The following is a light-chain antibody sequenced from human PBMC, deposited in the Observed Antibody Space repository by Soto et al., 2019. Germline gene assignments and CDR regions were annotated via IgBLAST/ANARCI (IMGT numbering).Light chain of an antibody. CDR1: QSLLDSNGYNY. J-gene: IGKJ4*01. Sequence: DIVMTQSPLSLPVTPGEPASISCRSSQSLLDSNGYNYLDWYLQKPGQPPQLLIYLGSNRASGVPDRFSGSGSGTVFTLKISRVEAEDVGIYYCMQGLQTPLTFCGGTKVEIK. CDR3: MQGLQTPLT. CDR2: LGS. V-gene: IGKV2-28*01.